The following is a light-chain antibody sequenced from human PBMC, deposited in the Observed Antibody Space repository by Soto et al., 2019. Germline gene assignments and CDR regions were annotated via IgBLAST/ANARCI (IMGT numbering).Light chain of an antibody. CDR3: QHYNSYSAA. CDR1: QSLNRD. Sequence: IVMTQSPATPSMSPGERATLSCRASQSLNRDLAWYQQKPGQSPRLLIFGASIRATGIPARFSGSGSGTEFTLTISSLQPDDFATYYCQHYNSYSAAFGQGTKVDIK. J-gene: IGKJ1*01. V-gene: IGKV3-15*01. CDR2: GAS.